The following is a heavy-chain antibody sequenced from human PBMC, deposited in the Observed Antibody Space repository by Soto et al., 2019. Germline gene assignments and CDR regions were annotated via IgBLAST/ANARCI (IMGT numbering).Heavy chain of an antibody. CDR3: ARGIAVAPGAFDI. V-gene: IGHV3-72*01. Sequence: GESLKISCAASGFTFSDHYMDWVRQAPGKGLEWVARSRNKANSYTTEYAAPVKGRVTISRDDSKNSLYLQMNSLKTEDTAVYYCARGIAVAPGAFDIWGQGTMVTV. CDR2: SRNKANSYTT. CDR1: GFTFSDHY. D-gene: IGHD6-19*01. J-gene: IGHJ3*02.